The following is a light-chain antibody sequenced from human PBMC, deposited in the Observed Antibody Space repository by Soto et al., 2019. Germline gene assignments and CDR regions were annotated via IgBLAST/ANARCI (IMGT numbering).Light chain of an antibody. J-gene: IGKJ1*01. CDR3: MQALQTPPWT. CDR1: QSLLHSNGYNY. V-gene: IGKV2-28*01. Sequence: DIVMTQSPLSLPVTPGEPDSISCRSSQSLLHSNGYNYLDWYLQKPGQSPQLLIYLGSNRASGVPDRLSGSGSGTDFTLKISRVEAEDVGVYYCMQALQTPPWTFGQGTKVEIK. CDR2: LGS.